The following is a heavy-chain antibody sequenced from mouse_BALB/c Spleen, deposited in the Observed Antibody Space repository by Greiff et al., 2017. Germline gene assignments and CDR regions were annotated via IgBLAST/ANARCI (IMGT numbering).Heavy chain of an antibody. J-gene: IGHJ3*01. D-gene: IGHD2-4*01. CDR2: IRNKANGYTT. Sequence: EVKVVESGGGLVQPGGSLRLSCATSGFTFTDYYMSWVRQPPGKALEWLGFIRNKANGYTTEYSASVKGRFTISRDNSQSILYLQMNTLRAEDSATYYCARDYDYDGFAYWGQGTLVTVAA. CDR1: GFTFTDYY. CDR3: ARDYDYDGFAY. V-gene: IGHV7-3*02.